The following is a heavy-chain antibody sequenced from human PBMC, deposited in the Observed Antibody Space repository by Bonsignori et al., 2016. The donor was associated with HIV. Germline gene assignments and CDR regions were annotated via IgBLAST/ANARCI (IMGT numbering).Heavy chain of an antibody. J-gene: IGHJ4*02. D-gene: IGHD1-14*01. CDR1: GFTFSRFA. Sequence: EVQLLESGGGLVQSGGSLRLSCAVSGFTFSRFAMTWVRQAPGKGPECVSEISGSGDNTYYADSVKGRFTISRDNSKNTLYLQMNSLRAEDTAVYYCAKGENSLVAGMMEWGQGTLV. CDR2: ISGSGDNT. V-gene: IGHV3-23*01. CDR3: AKGENSLVAGMME.